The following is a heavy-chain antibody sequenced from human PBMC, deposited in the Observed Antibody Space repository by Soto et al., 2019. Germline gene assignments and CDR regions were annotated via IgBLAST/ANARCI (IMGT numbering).Heavy chain of an antibody. J-gene: IGHJ4*02. CDR3: AKEFGSTWIDH. D-gene: IGHD6-13*01. CDR1: GFTLTTYG. CDR2: MSYDGTKE. Sequence: QVQLVESGGGVVQPGRSLRLSCAASGFTLTTYGMHWVRQAPGKGLEWVAAMSYDGTKEYYADSVKGRFTISRDSSRNTLFLQLNSLRAEDTAVYYCAKEFGSTWIDHWGEGTLVTASS. V-gene: IGHV3-30*18.